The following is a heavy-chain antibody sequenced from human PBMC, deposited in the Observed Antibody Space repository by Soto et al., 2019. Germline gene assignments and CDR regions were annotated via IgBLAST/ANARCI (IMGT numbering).Heavy chain of an antibody. D-gene: IGHD3-16*01. Sequence: GGSLRLSCVASGFTFENYAMSWVRQAPGKGLEWVSAISGSGGTTYYSDSVKGRFTISRDNSKNTVYLQMNDLRVEDAAEYFCAKDSWAIYGVPAGEYYAMDVWGQGTTVTVSS. CDR2: ISGSGGTT. CDR1: GFTFENYA. J-gene: IGHJ6*02. CDR3: AKDSWAIYGVPAGEYYAMDV. V-gene: IGHV3-23*01.